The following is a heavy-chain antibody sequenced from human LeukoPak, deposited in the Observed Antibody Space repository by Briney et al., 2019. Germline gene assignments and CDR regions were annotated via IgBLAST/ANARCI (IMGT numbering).Heavy chain of an antibody. Sequence: SVKVSCKASGGTFSSYAISWVRQAPGQGLEWMGGIIPIFGTANYAQKFQGRVTITTDESTSTAYMELRSLRSDDTAVYYCARQMIMYSSSWFDYWGQGTLVTVSS. V-gene: IGHV1-69*05. CDR3: ARQMIMYSSSWFDY. CDR2: IIPIFGTA. J-gene: IGHJ4*02. CDR1: GGTFSSYA. D-gene: IGHD6-13*01.